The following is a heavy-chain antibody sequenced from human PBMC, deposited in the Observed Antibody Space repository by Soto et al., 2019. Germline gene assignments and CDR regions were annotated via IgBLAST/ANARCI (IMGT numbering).Heavy chain of an antibody. CDR3: ASRYCSRTSCPPGYGMEG. V-gene: IGHV5-51*01. D-gene: IGHD2-2*01. CDR1: VHSFTSYL. Sequence: XDSLKITCQCSVHSFTSYLVGWVLEVPGKGLEWMGIIYPGDSDTRYSPSFQGQVTISADKSISTAYLQWSSLKASDTAMYYCASRYCSRTSCPPGYGMEGWGQRTTVIVSS. CDR2: IYPGDSDT. J-gene: IGHJ6*02.